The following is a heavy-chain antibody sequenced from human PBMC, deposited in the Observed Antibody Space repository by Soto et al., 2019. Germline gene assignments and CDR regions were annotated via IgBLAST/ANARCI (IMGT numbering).Heavy chain of an antibody. V-gene: IGHV4-59*01. D-gene: IGHD3-3*01. Sequence: SETLSLTCTVSGGSISSYYWSWIRQPPGKGLEWIGYIYYSGSTNYNPSLKSRVTISVDTSKNQFSLKLSSVTAADTAVYYCARVSDFWSGFRPGAQIHYYYYMDVWGKGTTVTVSS. CDR1: GGSISSYY. CDR2: IYYSGST. CDR3: ARVSDFWSGFRPGAQIHYYYYMDV. J-gene: IGHJ6*03.